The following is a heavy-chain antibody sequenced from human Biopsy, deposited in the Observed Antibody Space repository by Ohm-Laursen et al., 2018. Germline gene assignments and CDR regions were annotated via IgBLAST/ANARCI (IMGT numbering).Heavy chain of an antibody. CDR2: IDSMFGTT. V-gene: IGHV1-69*13. D-gene: IGHD1-1*01. CDR3: AKRGVERGRPLAY. Sequence: VASVKVSCNASGGTFSSFGISWVRQAPGQGLEWMGEIDSMFGTTNYAQTFQGRVTITADESTSTAYMEVSSLRSEDTAVYYCAKRGVERGRPLAYWGQGTLVTVSS. CDR1: GGTFSSFG. J-gene: IGHJ4*02.